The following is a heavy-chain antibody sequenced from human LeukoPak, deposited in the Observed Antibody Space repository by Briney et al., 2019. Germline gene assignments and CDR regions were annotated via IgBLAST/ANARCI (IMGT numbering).Heavy chain of an antibody. D-gene: IGHD3-3*01. CDR3: ARGRGTIFGVVITLYYFSY. Sequence: SVNVSCKASRYTFPNYGISGVRQPPGQGLEWMGWISAYNGNTNYAQKLKGRVTMTADTSTSTAYMERRRLRSDDTAVYYCARGRGTIFGVVITLYYFSYWGQGNLVTVSS. J-gene: IGHJ4*02. CDR1: RYTFPNYG. V-gene: IGHV1-18*01. CDR2: ISAYNGNT.